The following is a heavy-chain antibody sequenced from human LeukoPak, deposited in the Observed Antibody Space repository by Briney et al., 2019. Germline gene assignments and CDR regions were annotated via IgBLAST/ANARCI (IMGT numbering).Heavy chain of an antibody. CDR1: VVRFSKNW. CDR3: VRSQLGLDY. CDR2: IDQDGSEK. V-gene: IGHV3-7*01. J-gene: IGHJ4*02. Sequence: GGSLRLSCAASVVRFSKNWMSWGRQAPGKGLEWVANIDQDGSEKYYVDSVKGRFTISRDNAENSLYLQMNSLRAEDTAVYYCVRSQLGLDYWGQGTLVTVSS. D-gene: IGHD2-2*01.